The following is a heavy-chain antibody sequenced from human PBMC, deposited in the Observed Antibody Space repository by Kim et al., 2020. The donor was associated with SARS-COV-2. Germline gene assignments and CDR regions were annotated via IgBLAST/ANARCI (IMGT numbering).Heavy chain of an antibody. D-gene: IGHD2-15*01. Sequence: NPSLQSRGTISVDTAKNQFSLKLSSVTAADSAVYYCARDLMVAGTYAFDIWGQGTMVTVSS. CDR3: ARDLMVAGTYAFDI. J-gene: IGHJ3*02. V-gene: IGHV4-59*01.